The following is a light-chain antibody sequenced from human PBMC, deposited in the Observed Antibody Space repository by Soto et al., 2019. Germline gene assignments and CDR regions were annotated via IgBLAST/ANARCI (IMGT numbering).Light chain of an antibody. CDR3: QQYGTSPFT. CDR2: GAS. V-gene: IGKV3-20*01. J-gene: IGKJ3*01. Sequence: VLTQYPDTLSFSPGERTTLSCRASESISSNFLAWYQQRPGQAPRLLIYGASTRASGIPDRFSGSGSGTDFALTISRLEPEDFAVFYCQQYGTSPFTFGPGTTVEIK. CDR1: ESISSNF.